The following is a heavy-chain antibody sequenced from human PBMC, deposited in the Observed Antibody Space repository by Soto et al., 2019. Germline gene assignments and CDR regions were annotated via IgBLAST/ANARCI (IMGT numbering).Heavy chain of an antibody. CDR2: ISAYNGNT. Sequence: ASVKFSCKASGYTFTSYGISWVRQAPGQGLEWMGWISAYNGNTNYAQKLQGRVTMTTDTSTSTAYMELRSLRSDDTAVYYCARRSIAARPPYYYYGMDVWGQGTTVTVSS. CDR1: GYTFTSYG. D-gene: IGHD6-6*01. CDR3: ARRSIAARPPYYYYGMDV. V-gene: IGHV1-18*04. J-gene: IGHJ6*02.